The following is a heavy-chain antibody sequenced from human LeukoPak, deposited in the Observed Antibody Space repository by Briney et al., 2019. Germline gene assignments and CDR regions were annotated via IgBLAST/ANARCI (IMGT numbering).Heavy chain of an antibody. CDR1: GISLSNYA. Sequence: PGGSLRLSCVVSGISLSNYAMTWVRQAPGEGLECVSYISERGGSTTYADSVKVRLLISRDTSLNTLYLQMNNLRAEDTAVYFCAKRGVVIRGILVIGYHQEAYHYDFWGQGVLVTVSS. J-gene: IGHJ4*02. V-gene: IGHV3-23*01. D-gene: IGHD3-10*01. CDR2: ISERGGST. CDR3: AKRGVVIRGILVIGYHQEAYHYDF.